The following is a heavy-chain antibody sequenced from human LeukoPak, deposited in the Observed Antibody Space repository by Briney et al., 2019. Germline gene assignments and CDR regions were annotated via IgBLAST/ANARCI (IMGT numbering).Heavy chain of an antibody. J-gene: IGHJ6*02. Sequence: ASVKVSCKASGYTFTSYDINWVRQATGQGLEWMGWMNPNGGNTGYAQKFQGRVTMTRNTSISTAYMELSSLRSEDTAVYYCARCIAAAGIYYYYGMDVWGQGTTVTVSS. CDR3: ARCIAAAGIYYYYGMDV. CDR2: MNPNGGNT. V-gene: IGHV1-8*01. CDR1: GYTFTSYD. D-gene: IGHD6-13*01.